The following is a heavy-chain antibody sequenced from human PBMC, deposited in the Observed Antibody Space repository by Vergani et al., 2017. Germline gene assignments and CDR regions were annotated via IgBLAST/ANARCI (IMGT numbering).Heavy chain of an antibody. CDR2: IYPGDSDT. CDR1: GYSFTSYW. V-gene: IGHV5-51*01. CDR3: ARRGENGDAFDI. Sequence: EAQLVQSGAEVKKPGESLKISCKGSGYSFTSYWIGWVRQMPWKGLEWMGIIYPGDSDTSYSPSFQGQVTISADKSISTAFMQWRLKASDTAMYYCARRGENGDAFDIWGQGTMVTVSS. J-gene: IGHJ3*02. D-gene: IGHD2-21*01.